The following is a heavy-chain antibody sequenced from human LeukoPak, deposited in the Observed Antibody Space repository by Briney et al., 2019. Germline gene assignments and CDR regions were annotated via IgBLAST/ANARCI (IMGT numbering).Heavy chain of an antibody. V-gene: IGHV3-9*01. CDR2: ISWTSGRI. J-gene: IGHJ3*02. Sequence: PGGSLRLSCAASGFTFYDYAMHWVRQAPGKGLEWVSGISWTSGRIAYADSVKGRFTISRDNAKNSRYLQMNSLRGEDTTLLYYAKDKGYSSIWYSAFDIWGQGTMVTVSS. CDR3: AKDKGYSSIWYSAFDI. D-gene: IGHD6-13*01. CDR1: GFTFYDYA.